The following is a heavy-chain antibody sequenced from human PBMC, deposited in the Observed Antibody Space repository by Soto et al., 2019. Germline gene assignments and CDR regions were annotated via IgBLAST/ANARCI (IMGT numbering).Heavy chain of an antibody. J-gene: IGHJ6*02. Sequence: GGSLRLSCAASGFTFSSYAMHWVRQAPGKGLEWVAVISYDGSNKYYADSVKGRFTISRDNSKNTLYLQMNSLRAEDTAVYYCARDGFRTMIVVVMGGMDVWGQGTTVTVS. CDR1: GFTFSSYA. CDR2: ISYDGSNK. CDR3: ARDGFRTMIVVVMGGMDV. V-gene: IGHV3-30-3*01. D-gene: IGHD3-22*01.